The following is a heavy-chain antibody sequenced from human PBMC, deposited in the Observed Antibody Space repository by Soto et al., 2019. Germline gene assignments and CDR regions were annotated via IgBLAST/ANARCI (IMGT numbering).Heavy chain of an antibody. CDR1: GFTFSRHG. CDR3: ARDDDYPDNGFAY. Sequence: QVQLVESGGGVVQPGTSLRLSCAASGFTFSRHGMHWVRQTPGKGLEWLAVILNDASGHWYADSVKGRFTISRDNFENTLYLQMNGLRLEVTAMYYCARDDDYPDNGFAYWGQGTLVTVSS. J-gene: IGHJ4*02. D-gene: IGHD4-17*01. V-gene: IGHV3-33*01. CDR2: ILNDASGH.